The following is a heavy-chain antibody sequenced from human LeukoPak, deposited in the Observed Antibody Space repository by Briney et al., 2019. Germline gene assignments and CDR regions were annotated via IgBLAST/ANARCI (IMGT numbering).Heavy chain of an antibody. CDR3: ARDFHGSGSYPWFDP. Sequence: GGSLRLSCAASGFTFSSYAMHWVRQAPGKGLEWVAVISYDGSNKYYADSVKGRFTISRDNSKNTLYLQMNSLGAEDTAVYYCARDFHGSGSYPWFDPWGQGTLVTVSS. V-gene: IGHV3-30-3*01. CDR1: GFTFSSYA. J-gene: IGHJ5*02. CDR2: ISYDGSNK. D-gene: IGHD3-10*01.